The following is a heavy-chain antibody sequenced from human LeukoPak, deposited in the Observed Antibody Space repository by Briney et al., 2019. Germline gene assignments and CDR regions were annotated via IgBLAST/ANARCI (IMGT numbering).Heavy chain of an antibody. CDR3: AKGPLWFGELLYFDY. D-gene: IGHD3-10*01. J-gene: IGHJ4*02. CDR1: GFTFSSYA. CDR2: ISGSGGST. V-gene: IGHV3-23*01. Sequence: GGSLRLSRAASGFTFSSYAMSWVRQAPGKGLEWVSAISGSGGSTYYADSVKGRFTISRDNSKNTLYLQMNSLRAEDTAVYYCAKGPLWFGELLYFDYWGQGTLATVSS.